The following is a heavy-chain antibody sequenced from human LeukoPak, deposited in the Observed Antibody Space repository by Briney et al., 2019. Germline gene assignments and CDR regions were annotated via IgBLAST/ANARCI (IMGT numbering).Heavy chain of an antibody. Sequence: PGGSLRLSCAASGFTFSSYGMHWVRQTPGKGLEWVSLISVNGGRASYADSVKGRFTISRDNLKSTVYLQMNSLRAEDTAIYYCVKDHTESYPWYMDFWGRGALVTVSS. CDR1: GFTFSSYG. V-gene: IGHV3-23*01. CDR2: ISVNGGRA. CDR3: VKDHTESYPWYMDF. J-gene: IGHJ2*01. D-gene: IGHD2-2*01.